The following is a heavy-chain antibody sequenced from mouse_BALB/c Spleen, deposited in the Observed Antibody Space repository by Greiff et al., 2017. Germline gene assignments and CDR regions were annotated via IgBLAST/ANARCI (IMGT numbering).Heavy chain of an antibody. Sequence: VHVKQSGPELVKPGASVKVSCKASGYSFTDYNMYWVKQSHGKSLEWIGYIDPYNGGTSYNQKFKGKATLTVDKSSSTAFMHLNSLTSEDSAVYYCAVITTVVATGGAMDYWGQGTSVTVSS. J-gene: IGHJ4*01. V-gene: IGHV1S135*01. CDR2: IDPYNGGT. CDR3: AVITTVVATGGAMDY. D-gene: IGHD1-1*01. CDR1: GYSFTDYN.